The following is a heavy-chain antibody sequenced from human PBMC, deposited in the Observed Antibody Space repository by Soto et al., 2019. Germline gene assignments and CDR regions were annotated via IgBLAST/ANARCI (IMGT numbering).Heavy chain of an antibody. CDR2: ISSSSGYT. D-gene: IGHD4-17*01. J-gene: IGHJ4*02. Sequence: QVQLVESGGGWVKPGGSLRLSCVASGFTFNDYYMSWIRQAPGKGLEWVSYISSSSGYTNYADSVKGRFTISRDNARNSLYLQMNSLRAEDTAVYYCARGGTTVTDFWGQGTLVTVSS. V-gene: IGHV3-11*06. CDR1: GFTFNDYY. CDR3: ARGGTTVTDF.